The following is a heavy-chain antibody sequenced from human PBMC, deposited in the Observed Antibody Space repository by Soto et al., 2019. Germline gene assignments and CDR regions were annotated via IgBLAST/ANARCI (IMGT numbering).Heavy chain of an antibody. V-gene: IGHV4-30-4*02. D-gene: IGHD3-22*01. CDR2: IYYSGST. CDR1: GGSISSGDYY. CDR3: ASDSYYYGSSGYGGGYYYGMDV. J-gene: IGHJ6*02. Sequence: PSETLSHTCTVSGGSISSGDYYWSWIRQPPGKGLELILYIYYSGSTYYNPSLKSRVTISLDTSKNQFSLKLSSVTAADTAVYYSASDSYYYGSSGYGGGYYYGMDVWGQGTTVTVSS.